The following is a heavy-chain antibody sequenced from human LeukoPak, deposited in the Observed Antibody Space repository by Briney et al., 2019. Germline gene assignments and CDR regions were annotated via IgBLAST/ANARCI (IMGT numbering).Heavy chain of an antibody. D-gene: IGHD2-21*02. CDR3: AKDPMAYCGGDCYSWPPGIDY. V-gene: IGHV3-30*18. CDR1: GFTFRNYG. CDR2: TSHDGSKK. J-gene: IGHJ4*02. Sequence: GGPLRLSCAASGFTFRNYGMHWVRQTPGKGLEWVAVTSHDGSKKYYGDSVKGRFAISRDNSKNTLDLQMNSLRVEDTAVYYCAKDPMAYCGGDCYSWPPGIDYWGQGTLVTVSS.